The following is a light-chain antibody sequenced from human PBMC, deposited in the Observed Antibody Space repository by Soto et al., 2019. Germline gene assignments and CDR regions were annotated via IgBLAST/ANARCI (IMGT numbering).Light chain of an antibody. J-gene: IGLJ3*02. Sequence: QLVLTQPASMSGSPGQSITISCTGTSGDVGGYKYVSWYQQHPGKAPKLLIYEVSNRPSGISDRFSGSKSANTASLTISGLQPEDEADYYCRSYTSATTWVFGGGTKLTVL. CDR1: SGDVGGYKY. V-gene: IGLV2-14*01. CDR3: RSYTSATTWV. CDR2: EVS.